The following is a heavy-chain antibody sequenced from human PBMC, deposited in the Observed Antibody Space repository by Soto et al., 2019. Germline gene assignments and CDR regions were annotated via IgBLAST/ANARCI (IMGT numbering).Heavy chain of an antibody. Sequence: ASVKGSCKGSGCTYTSYGMNWVRQATGQGLERMGWMNPNSGNTGYAQKFQGRVTMPRNTSITTAYMELSSLRSEDTAVYYCARGNVYYDFWRGYSYYYGMDVWGQGTTVTVSS. CDR1: GCTYTSYG. V-gene: IGHV1-8*01. J-gene: IGHJ6*02. CDR2: MNPNSGNT. CDR3: ARGNVYYDFWRGYSYYYGMDV. D-gene: IGHD3-3*01.